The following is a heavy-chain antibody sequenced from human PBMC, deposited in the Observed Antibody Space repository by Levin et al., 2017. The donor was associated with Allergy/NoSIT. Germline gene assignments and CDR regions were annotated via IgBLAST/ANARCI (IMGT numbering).Heavy chain of an antibody. Sequence: PGGSLRLSCAASGFTFDDYAMHWVRQAPGKGLEWVSGISWNGDNIGYADSVKGRFTISRDKAKKSLYLQMNSLRGDDTDLYYCAKGADSIAAAGVVDNWGQGTLVTVSS. CDR3: AKGADSIAAAGVVDN. J-gene: IGHJ4*02. CDR1: GFTFDDYA. CDR2: ISWNGDNI. D-gene: IGHD6-13*01. V-gene: IGHV3-9*01.